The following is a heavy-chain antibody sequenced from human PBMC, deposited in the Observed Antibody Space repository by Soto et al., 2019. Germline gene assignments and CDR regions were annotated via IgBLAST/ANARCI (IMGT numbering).Heavy chain of an antibody. CDR1: GDSISGGGYY. CDR2: IYYTRTT. Sequence: QVQLQESGPGLVKPSQTLSLTCTFSGDSISGGGYYWSWIRQNPGKGLEWIGFIYYTRTTTYNPSLRSRVTISVDTSKKQFSLKLNSVTAADTAVYYCAREGGSYSSYFDHWGQGTLVTVSP. D-gene: IGHD1-26*01. CDR3: AREGGSYSSYFDH. V-gene: IGHV4-31*03. J-gene: IGHJ4*02.